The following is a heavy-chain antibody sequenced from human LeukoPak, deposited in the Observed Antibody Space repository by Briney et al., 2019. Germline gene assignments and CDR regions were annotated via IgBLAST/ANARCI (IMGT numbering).Heavy chain of an antibody. CDR1: GYSISSGYY. D-gene: IGHD1-26*01. J-gene: IGHJ4*02. V-gene: IGHV4-38-2*02. CDR2: IYTSGST. CDR3: ARAASTGEWELLPSFGVDY. Sequence: SETLSLTCTVSGYSISSGYYWGWIRQPPGKGLEWIGRIYTSGSTNYNPSLKSRVTMSVDKSKNQFSLKLSSVTAADTAVYYCARAASTGEWELLPSFGVDYWGQGTLVTVSS.